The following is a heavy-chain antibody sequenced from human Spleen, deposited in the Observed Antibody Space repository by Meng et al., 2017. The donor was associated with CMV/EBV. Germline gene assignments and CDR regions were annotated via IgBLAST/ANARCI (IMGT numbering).Heavy chain of an antibody. CDR3: ARAIVVVPALYYYYGMDV. Sequence: GESLKISCAASGFTFSSYAMTWVRQAPGKGLQWVSSINSGSGSTYHADSVKGRFTISRDNSKNTLYLQMNSLRAEDTAVYYCARAIVVVPALYYYYGMDVWGQGTTVTVSS. J-gene: IGHJ6*02. CDR1: GFTFSSYA. D-gene: IGHD2-2*01. CDR2: INSGSGST. V-gene: IGHV3-23*01.